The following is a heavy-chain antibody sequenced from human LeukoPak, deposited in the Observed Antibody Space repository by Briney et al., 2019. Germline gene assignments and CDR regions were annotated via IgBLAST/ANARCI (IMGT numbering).Heavy chain of an antibody. V-gene: IGHV1-2*04. CDR3: ARGIETTSYYESSALDY. CDR1: GYTLTELS. Sequence: ASVKVSCKVSGYTLTELSMHWVRQAPGKGLEWMGWINPKSGGTNYAQKFQGWVTMTRDTSISTAYMELGRLRSDDTAVYYCARGIETTSYYESSALDYWGQGILVTVSS. CDR2: INPKSGGT. J-gene: IGHJ4*02. D-gene: IGHD3-22*01.